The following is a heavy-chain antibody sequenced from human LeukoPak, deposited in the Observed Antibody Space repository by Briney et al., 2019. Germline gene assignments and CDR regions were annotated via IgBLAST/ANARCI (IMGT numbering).Heavy chain of an antibody. CDR1: GFTFSVSA. D-gene: IGHD3-3*01. J-gene: IGHJ6*02. CDR3: AKDIGLLRFLEWLSSGGMDV. V-gene: IGHV3-23*01. Sequence: GGSLRLSCVASGFTFSVSAMSWVRQTPGRGLEWLSSISGSGGSTYYADSVKGRFTISRDNSKNTLYLQMNSLRAEDTAVYYCAKDIGLLRFLEWLSSGGMDVWGQGTTVTVSS. CDR2: ISGSGGST.